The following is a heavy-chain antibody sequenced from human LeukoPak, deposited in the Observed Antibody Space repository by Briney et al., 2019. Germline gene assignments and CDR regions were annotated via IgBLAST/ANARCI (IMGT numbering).Heavy chain of an antibody. CDR3: VKDRCGGDCYLSHLGYFRH. CDR2: ISSNGGST. J-gene: IGHJ1*01. CDR1: GFTFSSYW. D-gene: IGHD2-21*02. V-gene: IGHV3-64D*06. Sequence: GGSLRLSCTASGFTFSSYWMHWVRQAPGKGLEYVSAISSNGGSTYYADSVKGRFTISRDNSKNTLYLQMSSLRAEDTAVYYCVKDRCGGDCYLSHLGYFRHWGQGTLVTVSS.